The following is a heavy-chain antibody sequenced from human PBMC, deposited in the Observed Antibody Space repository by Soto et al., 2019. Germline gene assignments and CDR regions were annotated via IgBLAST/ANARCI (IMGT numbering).Heavy chain of an antibody. V-gene: IGHV3-13*01. CDR3: ARGGVRYFDWLLPNWFDP. J-gene: IGHJ5*02. CDR1: GFTFSSYD. Sequence: EVQLVESGGGLVQPGGSLRLSCAASGFTFSSYDMHWVRQATGKGLGWVSAIGTAGDTYYPGSVKGRFTISRENAKNSLYLQMNSLRAGDTAVYYCARGGVRYFDWLLPNWFDPWGQGTLVTVSS. CDR2: IGTAGDT. D-gene: IGHD3-9*01.